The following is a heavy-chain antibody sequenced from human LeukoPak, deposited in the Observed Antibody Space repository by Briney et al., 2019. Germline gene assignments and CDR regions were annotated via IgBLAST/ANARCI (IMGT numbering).Heavy chain of an antibody. Sequence: SETLSLTCTVSGGSISSSSCYWGWIRQPPGKGLEWIGSIYYSGSTYYNPSLKSRVTVDTSKNQFSLKLSSVTAADTAVYYCARAYSSGWYRHFDYWGQGTLVTVSS. V-gene: IGHV4-39*01. CDR3: ARAYSSGWYRHFDY. CDR2: IYYSGST. CDR1: GGSISSSSCY. D-gene: IGHD6-19*01. J-gene: IGHJ4*02.